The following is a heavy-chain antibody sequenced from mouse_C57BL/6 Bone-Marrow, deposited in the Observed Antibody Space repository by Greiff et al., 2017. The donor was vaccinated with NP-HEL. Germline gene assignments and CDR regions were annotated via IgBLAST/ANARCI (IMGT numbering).Heavy chain of an antibody. CDR1: GYTFTSYW. J-gene: IGHJ1*03. CDR2: IDPSDSET. Sequence: VKLQQPGAELVRPGSSVKLSCKASGYTFTSYWMHWVKQRPIQGLEWIGNIDPSDSETHYNQKFKDKATITADTSSNTAYLQLSSLTSEDTAVYYCTTYGNYGYFDVWGTGTTVTVSS. V-gene: IGHV1-52*01. D-gene: IGHD2-1*01. CDR3: TTYGNYGYFDV.